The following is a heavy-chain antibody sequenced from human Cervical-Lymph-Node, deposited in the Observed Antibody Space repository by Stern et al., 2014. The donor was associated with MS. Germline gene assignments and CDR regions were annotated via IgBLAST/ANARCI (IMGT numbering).Heavy chain of an antibody. V-gene: IGHV2-5*09. D-gene: IGHD3-10*01. CDR2: LYWDGAT. CDR3: AHRASCTSLCCRRTRGNWFDS. Sequence: QVTLKESGPTQVKPTQTLTLTCSFSGFSLSATGEGVGWIRQPPGKALEWLSPLYWDGATSDGPSLTNRLTITKDHSTNEEIPSLTNMDPVDTGTYYCAHRASCTSLCCRRTRGNWFDSWGQGILVTASS. J-gene: IGHJ5*01. CDR1: GFSLSATGEG.